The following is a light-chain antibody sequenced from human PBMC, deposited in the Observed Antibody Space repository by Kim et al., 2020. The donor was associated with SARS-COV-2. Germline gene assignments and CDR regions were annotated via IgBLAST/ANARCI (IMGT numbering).Light chain of an antibody. J-gene: IGKJ2*01. CDR2: GAS. CDR3: QLYNNWPYT. CDR1: QSVSSN. Sequence: EIVMTQSPATLSVSPGERATLSCRASQSVSSNLAWYQQKPGQAPRLLIYGASTSATGIPARFSGSGSGTEFTLTISSLQSEDFAVYYCQLYNNWPYTFGQGTKLEL. V-gene: IGKV3-15*01.